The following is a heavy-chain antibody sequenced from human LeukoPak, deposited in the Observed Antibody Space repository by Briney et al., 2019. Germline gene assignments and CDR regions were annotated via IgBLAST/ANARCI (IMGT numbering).Heavy chain of an antibody. CDR2: ISSSGSTI. CDR1: GFTFSSYS. CDR3: ARVGPDWNLDY. V-gene: IGHV3-48*04. J-gene: IGHJ4*02. Sequence: PGGSLRLSCAASGFTFSSYSMNWVRQAPGKGLEWVSYISSSGSTIYYADSVKGRFTISRDNAKNSLYLQMNSLRAEDTAVYYCARVGPDWNLDYWGQGTLVTVSS. D-gene: IGHD1-1*01.